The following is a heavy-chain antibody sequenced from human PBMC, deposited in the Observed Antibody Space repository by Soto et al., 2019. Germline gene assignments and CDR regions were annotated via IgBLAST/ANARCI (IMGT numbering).Heavy chain of an antibody. CDR3: AKGSGYSYGPPDY. J-gene: IGHJ4*02. CDR2: ISYDGSDK. V-gene: IGHV3-30*18. D-gene: IGHD5-18*01. CDR1: GFTFSSYG. Sequence: GGSLRLSCVASGFTFSSYGLHWVRQAPGKGLEWVAVISYDGSDKYYADSVKGRFTISRDNSKNTLYLQMSSLGAEDTSVYYCAKGSGYSYGPPDYWGQGTLVTVSS.